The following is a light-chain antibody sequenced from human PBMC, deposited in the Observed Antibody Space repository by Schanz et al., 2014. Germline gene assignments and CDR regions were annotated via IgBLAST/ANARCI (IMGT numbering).Light chain of an antibody. J-gene: IGKJ2*01. Sequence: EIVLTQSPGTLSFSPGERATLSCRASQSVTTNLAWYQQKPGQPPRLLIYGASNRAAGIPDRFSGSGSGTDFTLSISRLEPEDFAVYYCQQYGSSVSYTFGQGTKLEIK. CDR3: QQYGSSVSYT. CDR2: GAS. V-gene: IGKV3-20*01. CDR1: QSVTTN.